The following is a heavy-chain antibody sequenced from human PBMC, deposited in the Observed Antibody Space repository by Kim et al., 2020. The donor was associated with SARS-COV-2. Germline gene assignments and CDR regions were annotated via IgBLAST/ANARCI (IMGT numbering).Heavy chain of an antibody. Sequence: GGSLRLSCAASGFTVSSNYMSWVRQAPGKGLEWVSVIYSGGSTYYADSVKGRFTISRDNYKNTLYLQMNSLRAEDTAVYYCARDFHYYDSSGYYYDAFD. V-gene: IGHV3-66*01. CDR1: GFTVSSNY. J-gene: IGHJ3*02. D-gene: IGHD3-22*01. CDR3: ARDFHYYDSSGYYYDAFD. CDR2: IYSGGST.